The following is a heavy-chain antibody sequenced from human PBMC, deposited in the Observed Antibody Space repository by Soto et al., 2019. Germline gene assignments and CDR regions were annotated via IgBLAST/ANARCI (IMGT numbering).Heavy chain of an antibody. CDR3: ARDLNYYYGSGSPGDY. V-gene: IGHV4-59*01. CDR1: GCSISSYY. CDR2: IYYSGST. Sequence: SETLSLTCTFSGCSISSYYWSWIRQPPGKGLEWIGYIYYSGSTNYNPSLKSRVTISVDTSKNQFSLKLSSVTAADTAVYYCARDLNYYYGSGSPGDYWGQGTLVTVSS. J-gene: IGHJ4*02. D-gene: IGHD3-10*01.